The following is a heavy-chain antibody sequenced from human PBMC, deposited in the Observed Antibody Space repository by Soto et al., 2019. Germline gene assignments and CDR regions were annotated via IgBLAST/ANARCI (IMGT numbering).Heavy chain of an antibody. CDR1: GFTFSSYG. J-gene: IGHJ3*02. Sequence: GGSLRLSCVASGFTFSSYGMSWVRQAPGKGLEWVSAISSGGASTYYTDSVTGRFTISRDNSKNTLYLQMNSLRAEDTAVYYCAKFSGITGTMLPLDAFDIWGQGTMVTVSS. CDR2: ISSGGAST. CDR3: AKFSGITGTMLPLDAFDI. V-gene: IGHV3-23*01. D-gene: IGHD1-7*01.